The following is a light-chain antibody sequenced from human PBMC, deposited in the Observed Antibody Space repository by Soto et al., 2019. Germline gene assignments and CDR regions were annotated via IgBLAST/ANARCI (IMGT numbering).Light chain of an antibody. J-gene: IGKJ5*01. CDR1: QSVGSN. V-gene: IGKV3D-11*02. Sequence: IVLTQSPATLSLSPWERVTLSCRASQSVGSNLAWYQQRPGQPPRLLIYGASTRDTGVPARFSGSGSGTDFTLTISSLEPEDFAVYYCQQRFNWQVTFGQGTRLEIK. CDR2: GAS. CDR3: QQRFNWQVT.